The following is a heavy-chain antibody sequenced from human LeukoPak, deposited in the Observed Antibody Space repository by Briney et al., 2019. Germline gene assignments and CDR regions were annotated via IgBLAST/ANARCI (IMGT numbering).Heavy chain of an antibody. CDR1: GFTFSSYA. Sequence: GGSLRLSCAASGFTFSSYAMSWVRQAPGKGLEGVSGISGSGGSTNYADPVKGRFTISRDNSKNTLYLQMNSLRAEDTAVYYCAKFGYSDWLSHFDYWGQGTLVTVSS. CDR2: ISGSGGST. J-gene: IGHJ4*02. D-gene: IGHD3-9*01. V-gene: IGHV3-23*01. CDR3: AKFGYSDWLSHFDY.